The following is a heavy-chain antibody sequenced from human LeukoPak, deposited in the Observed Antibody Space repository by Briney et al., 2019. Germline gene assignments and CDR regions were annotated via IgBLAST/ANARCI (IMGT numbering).Heavy chain of an antibody. J-gene: IGHJ1*01. V-gene: IGHV3-23*01. CDR3: AKAPRGHDYGDYQH. CDR1: GFTFITYA. D-gene: IGHD4-17*01. CDR2: ISGSGGST. Sequence: GGSLRLSCAASGFTFITYAMSWVRQAPGKGLEWVSAISGSGGSTYYADSVKGRFTISRDNSKNMLYLQMNSLRAEDTAVYYCAKAPRGHDYGDYQHWGQGTLVTVSS.